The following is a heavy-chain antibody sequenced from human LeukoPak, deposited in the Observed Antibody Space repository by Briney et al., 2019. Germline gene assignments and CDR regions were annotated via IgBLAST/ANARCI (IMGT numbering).Heavy chain of an antibody. CDR3: ARVVDTHFDY. J-gene: IGHJ4*02. D-gene: IGHD5-18*01. CDR2: IKSDGSTT. CDR1: GFTFSAYA. V-gene: IGHV3-74*01. Sequence: PGGSLRLSCEASGFTFSAYAMTWVRQAPGKGLVWVSRIKSDGSTTTYADSVKGRFTISRDNAKNTLYLQMNSLRAEDTAVYYCARVVDTHFDYWGQGTLVTVSS.